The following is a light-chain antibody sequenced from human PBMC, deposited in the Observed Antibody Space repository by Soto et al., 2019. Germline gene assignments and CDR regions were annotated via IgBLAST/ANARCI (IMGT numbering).Light chain of an antibody. CDR1: QSVLYSSDNKNY. Sequence: DIVMTQSPDSLAVSLGERATINCKSSQSVLYSSDNKNYLAWYQQKPGRPPKLLIYWASTRESGVPDRFSGSASGTDFTLTISSLQAEDVAVYYCQQYYSTPRTFGQGTKVEIK. CDR3: QQYYSTPRT. V-gene: IGKV4-1*01. CDR2: WAS. J-gene: IGKJ1*01.